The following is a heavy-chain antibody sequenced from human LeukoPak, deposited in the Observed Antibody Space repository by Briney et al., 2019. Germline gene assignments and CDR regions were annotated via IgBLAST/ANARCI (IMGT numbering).Heavy chain of an antibody. D-gene: IGHD5-12*01. CDR3: ARGGRGS. Sequence: GGSLRLSCAASGFNFDEYGMIWVRQGLGKGLEWAPGINWNGDSTGYADSVKGRFTISRDNAKNSLYLQMNSLRAEDTALYYCARGGRGSWGQGTPVTVSS. J-gene: IGHJ4*02. CDR2: INWNGDST. CDR1: GFNFDEYG. V-gene: IGHV3-20*04.